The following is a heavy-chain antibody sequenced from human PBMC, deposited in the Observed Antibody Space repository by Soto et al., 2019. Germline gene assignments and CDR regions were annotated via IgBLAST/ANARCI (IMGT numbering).Heavy chain of an antibody. CDR2: ISGSGVST. CDR3: AKQREIIVAVAPAIDY. Sequence: EVQLLESGGGLVQPGGSLRLSCAASGFTFRSYAMSWVRQAPGKGLEWVSAISGSGVSTYYADSVKGRFTISRDNSKNTLYLQMNSLRAEDTAVYYCAKQREIIVAVAPAIDYWGQGTLVTVSS. D-gene: IGHD6-19*01. V-gene: IGHV3-23*01. CDR1: GFTFRSYA. J-gene: IGHJ4*02.